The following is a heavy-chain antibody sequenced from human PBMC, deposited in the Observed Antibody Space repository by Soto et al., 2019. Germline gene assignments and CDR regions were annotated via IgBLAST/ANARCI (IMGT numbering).Heavy chain of an antibody. CDR2: IYYSGST. D-gene: IGHD2-2*01. CDR3: AGYCISTRCPPLYDY. V-gene: IGHV4-31*03. CDR1: GGSISSGGYY. Sequence: QVQLQESGPGLVKPSQTLSLTCTVSGGSISSGGYYWSWIRQHPGKGLEWIGYIYYSGSTYYNPSLKSRVNISVDTSKNQFSLKLRSVTAADTAVYYCAGYCISTRCPPLYDYWGQGTLVTVSS. J-gene: IGHJ4*02.